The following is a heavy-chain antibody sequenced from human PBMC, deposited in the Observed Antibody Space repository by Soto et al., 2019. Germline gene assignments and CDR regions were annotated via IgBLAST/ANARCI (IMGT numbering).Heavy chain of an antibody. J-gene: IGHJ6*02. V-gene: IGHV3-53*01. D-gene: IGHD6-6*01. CDR1: GFTVSSNY. CDR2: IYSGGST. Sequence: GGSLRLSCAASGFTVSSNYMSWVHQAPGKGLEWVSVIYSGGSTYYADSVKGRFTISRDNSKNTLYLQMNSLRAEDTAVYYCAREQIAARPRYYYYGMDVWGQGTTVTVSS. CDR3: AREQIAARPRYYYYGMDV.